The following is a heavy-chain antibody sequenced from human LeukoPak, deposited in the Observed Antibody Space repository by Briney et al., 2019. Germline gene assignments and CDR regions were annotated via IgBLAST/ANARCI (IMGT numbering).Heavy chain of an antibody. V-gene: IGHV4-30-4*01. Sequence: SETLSLTCTVSGGSISSGDYYWGWIRQPPGKGLEWIRYIYYSGSTYYNPSLKSRVTISVDTSKNQFSLKLSSVTAADTAVYYCARAGSGSRKRETDYWGQGTLVTVSS. D-gene: IGHD6-19*01. CDR1: GGSISSGDYY. CDR2: IYYSGST. CDR3: ARAGSGSRKRETDY. J-gene: IGHJ4*02.